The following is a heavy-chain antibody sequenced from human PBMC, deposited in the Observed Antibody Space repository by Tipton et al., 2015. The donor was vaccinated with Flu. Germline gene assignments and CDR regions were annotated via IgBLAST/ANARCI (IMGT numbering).Heavy chain of an antibody. CDR1: GGSITSSRYY. V-gene: IGHV4-39*01. J-gene: IGHJ4*02. Sequence: GLVKPSETLSLSCTVSGGSITSSRYYWGWIRQPPGKGLEWIGSIHHSGSVYYNPSLKSRVTISEDTSKNQFSLKLSSVTATDTAVYYCARQGQTPAYYFDSWGQGALVTVSS. CDR2: IHHSGSV. CDR3: ARQGQTPAYYFDS.